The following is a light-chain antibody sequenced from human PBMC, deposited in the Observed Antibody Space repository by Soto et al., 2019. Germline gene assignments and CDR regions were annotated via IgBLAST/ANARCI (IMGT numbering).Light chain of an antibody. CDR2: DVS. Sequence: QSVLTQPASVSGSPGQSITISCAGTSGDVGAYNFVSWYQQRPGKAPKLMLYDVSKRPSGVSERFSASKSGNTASLTISGLQAEDEADYYCSSYTSSRTLYVFGTGTKVTVL. CDR3: SSYTSSRTLYV. J-gene: IGLJ1*01. V-gene: IGLV2-14*01. CDR1: SGDVGAYNF.